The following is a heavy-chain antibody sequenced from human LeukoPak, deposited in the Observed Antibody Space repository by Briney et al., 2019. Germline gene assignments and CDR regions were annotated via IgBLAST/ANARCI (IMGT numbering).Heavy chain of an antibody. V-gene: IGHV7-4-1*02. Sequence: ASVKVSCKASGYTFTSYAMNWVRQAPGQGLEWMGWINTNTGNPTYAQGFTGRFVFSLDTSVSTAYLQISGLKAEDTAVYYCARSIAAAGTNWFDPWGQGTLVTVSS. D-gene: IGHD6-13*01. CDR3: ARSIAAAGTNWFDP. J-gene: IGHJ5*02. CDR2: INTNTGNP. CDR1: GYTFTSYA.